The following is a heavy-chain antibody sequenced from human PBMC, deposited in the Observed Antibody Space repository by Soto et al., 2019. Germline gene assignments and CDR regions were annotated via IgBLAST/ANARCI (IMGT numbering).Heavy chain of an antibody. CDR1: GFTFSSYW. CDR3: ARDSTFVDYYYYGMDV. J-gene: IGHJ6*02. Sequence: GGSLRLSCAASGFTFSSYWMSWVRQAPGKGLEWVAVISYDGSNKYYADSVKGRFTISRDNSKNTLYLQMNSLRAEDTAVYYCARDSTFVDYYYYGMDVWGQGTTVTVSS. CDR2: ISYDGSNK. D-gene: IGHD3-10*01. V-gene: IGHV3-30-3*01.